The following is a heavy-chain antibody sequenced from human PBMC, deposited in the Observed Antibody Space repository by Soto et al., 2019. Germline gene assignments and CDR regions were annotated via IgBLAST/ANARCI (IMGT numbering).Heavy chain of an antibody. CDR3: AKVWWHADDGIRVCSTVSAFLLTRSSDL. CDR2: VSATGGTT. D-gene: IGHD2-15*01. J-gene: IGHJ2*01. V-gene: IGHV3-23*01. Sequence: PGKGLQCVSTVSATGGTTYYADSVKGRFTISRDSSKNTLFLQMNSLRADDTAVYYCAKVWWHADDGIRVCSTVSAFLLTRSSDL.